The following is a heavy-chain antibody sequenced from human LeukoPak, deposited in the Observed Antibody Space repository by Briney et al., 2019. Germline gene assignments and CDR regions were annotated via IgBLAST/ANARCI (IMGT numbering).Heavy chain of an antibody. CDR1: GFTFSSYA. CDR3: AKEFPYYDILTGYLVTDSYFDY. D-gene: IGHD3-9*01. V-gene: IGHV3-23*01. J-gene: IGHJ4*02. Sequence: GGSLRLSCAASGFTFSSYAMSWVRQTPGKGLEWVSAIRGSGGSTYYADSVKGRFTISRDNSKNTLYLQMNSLRAEDTAVYYCAKEFPYYDILTGYLVTDSYFDYWGQGTLVTVSS. CDR2: IRGSGGST.